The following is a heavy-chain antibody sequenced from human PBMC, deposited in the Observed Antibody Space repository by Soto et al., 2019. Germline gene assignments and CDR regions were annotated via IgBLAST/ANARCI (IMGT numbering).Heavy chain of an antibody. Sequence: KTSETLSLTCAVSGGAISSSNWWSWVRQPPGKGLEWIGEIYHSGSTNYNPSLKSRVTISVDKSKNQFSLKLSSVTAADTAVYYCARGEWGGSGWYDAFDIWGQGTMVTVSS. CDR2: IYHSGST. CDR3: ARGEWGGSGWYDAFDI. D-gene: IGHD6-19*01. J-gene: IGHJ3*02. V-gene: IGHV4-4*02. CDR1: GGAISSSNW.